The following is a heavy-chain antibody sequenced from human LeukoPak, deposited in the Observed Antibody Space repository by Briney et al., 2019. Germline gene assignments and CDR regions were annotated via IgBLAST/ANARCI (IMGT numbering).Heavy chain of an antibody. V-gene: IGHV4-61*02. CDR2: IYTSGST. J-gene: IGHJ4*02. CDR1: GGSISSGSYY. Sequence: SETLSLTCTVSGGSISSGSYYWSWIRQPAGKGLERIGRIYTSGSTNYNPSLKSRVTISVDTSKNQFSLKLSSVTAADTAVYYCARTTYYYGSGSYYDDFDYWGQGTLVTVSS. CDR3: ARTTYYYGSGSYYDDFDY. D-gene: IGHD3-10*01.